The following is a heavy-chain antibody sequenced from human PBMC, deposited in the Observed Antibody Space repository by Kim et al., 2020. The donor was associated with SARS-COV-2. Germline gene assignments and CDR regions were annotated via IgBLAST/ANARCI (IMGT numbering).Heavy chain of an antibody. CDR3: ARAFDGYSYGYYY. D-gene: IGHD5-18*01. Sequence: YADSVKGRFTVSGDNAKNSLYLQMNSLSDEDTAVYYCARAFDGYSYGYYYWGQGTLVTVSS. V-gene: IGHV3-48*02. J-gene: IGHJ4*02.